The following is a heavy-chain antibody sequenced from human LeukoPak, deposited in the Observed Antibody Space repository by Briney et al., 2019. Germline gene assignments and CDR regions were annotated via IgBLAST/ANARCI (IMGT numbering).Heavy chain of an antibody. CDR1: GFSFSSYG. Sequence: GGSLRLSCAASGFSFSSYGMHWVRQSPGKGLEWVAVIWYDGSNKYYADSVKGRITISRDNSKNTLYLQMNSLRAEDTALYYCAKGPSETGMPRAFDYWGQGTLVTVSS. J-gene: IGHJ4*02. V-gene: IGHV3-33*06. CDR3: AKGPSETGMPRAFDY. D-gene: IGHD2-2*01. CDR2: IWYDGSNK.